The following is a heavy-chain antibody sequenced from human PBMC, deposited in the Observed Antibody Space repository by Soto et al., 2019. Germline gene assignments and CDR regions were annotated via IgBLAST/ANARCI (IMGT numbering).Heavy chain of an antibody. V-gene: IGHV1-8*01. CDR2: MNPYTGKA. CDR3: ARRKERSGPNYFDY. J-gene: IGHJ4*02. D-gene: IGHD6-25*01. Sequence: QVQLVQSGAEVKRPGASLKVSCQASGYTFTTYDINWVRQAPGQGLEWMGWMNPYTGKAGYEQKFQGRVTMTRDNSISTAYMELSSLRSEDTAVYYCARRKERSGPNYFDYWGLGTLVTVSS. CDR1: GYTFTTYD.